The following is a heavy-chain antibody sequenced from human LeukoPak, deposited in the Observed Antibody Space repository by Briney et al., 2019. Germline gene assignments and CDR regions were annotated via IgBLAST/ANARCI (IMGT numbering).Heavy chain of an antibody. J-gene: IGHJ4*02. Sequence: SETLSLTCTVSGASTSSDYWSWIRQPPGKGLEWIAHIYYSGSTNYNPSLKSRVTISVDTSKNQFSLKLSSVTAADTAVYYCARDSGELGIEYWGQGNLVTVSS. V-gene: IGHV4-59*01. CDR1: GASTSSDY. CDR3: ARDSGELGIEY. CDR2: IYYSGST. D-gene: IGHD7-27*01.